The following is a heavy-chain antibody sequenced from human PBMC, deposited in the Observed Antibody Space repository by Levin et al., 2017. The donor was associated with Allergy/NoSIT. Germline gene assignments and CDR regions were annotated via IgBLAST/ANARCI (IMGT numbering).Heavy chain of an antibody. D-gene: IGHD6-13*01. V-gene: IGHV1-2*02. CDR1: GYTFTGYY. CDR2: INPNSGGT. J-gene: IGHJ5*02. Sequence: ASVKVSCKASGYTFTGYYMPWVRQAPGQGLEWMGWINPNSGGTNFAQKFQGRVTMTRDTSISTAYMELSRLRSDDTAVYYCARYLPRVAAAGTLINWFDPWGQGTLVTVSS. CDR3: ARYLPRVAAAGTLINWFDP.